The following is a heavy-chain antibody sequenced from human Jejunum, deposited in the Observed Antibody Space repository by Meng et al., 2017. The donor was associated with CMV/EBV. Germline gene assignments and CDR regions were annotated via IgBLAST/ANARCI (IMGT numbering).Heavy chain of an antibody. CDR3: ARGGIFRGIDY. CDR2: IYYNGTA. D-gene: IGHD3-10*01. CDR1: GDSLSSGDYS. J-gene: IGHJ4*02. Sequence: VPLQGSGPTLVTPSHTMSLTCTGSGDSLSSGDYSWNLIRQSPGKGLEWIGYIYYNGTAYYNPSLQSRVSISVDTSKNEFSLNLNSVTAADTALYFCARGGIFRGIDYWGQGTLVTVSS. V-gene: IGHV4-30-4*08.